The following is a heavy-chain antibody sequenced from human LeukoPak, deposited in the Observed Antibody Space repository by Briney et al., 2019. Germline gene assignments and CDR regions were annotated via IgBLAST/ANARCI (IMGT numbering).Heavy chain of an antibody. CDR1: GYTFTGYY. CDR2: INPNSGGT. J-gene: IGHJ4*02. Sequence: ASVKVSCKASGYTFTGYYMHLVRQAPGQGLEWMGRINPNSGGTNYAQKFQGRVTMTRDTSISTAYMELSRLRSDDTAVYYCASGADYAAPYFDYWGQGTLVTVSS. V-gene: IGHV1-2*06. D-gene: IGHD3-16*01. CDR3: ASGADYAAPYFDY.